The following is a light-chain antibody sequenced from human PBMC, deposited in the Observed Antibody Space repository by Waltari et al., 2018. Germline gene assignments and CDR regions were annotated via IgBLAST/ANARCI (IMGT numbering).Light chain of an antibody. CDR1: SSNIGAGY. CDR3: QSYDSSLRSKM. CDR2: DNY. Sequence: QSVLTQPPSVSAAPGQRVTISCTGSSSNIGAGYVHWYQQLPRTAPNLLIYDNYNRPSGVPDRFSASKSGSSASLAITGLQAEDEADYYCQSYDSSLRSKMFGGGTKLTVL. J-gene: IGLJ3*02. V-gene: IGLV1-40*01.